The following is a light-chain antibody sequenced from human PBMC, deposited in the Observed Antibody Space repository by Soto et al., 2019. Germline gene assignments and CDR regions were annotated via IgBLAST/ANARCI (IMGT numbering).Light chain of an antibody. CDR2: TAS. Sequence: IQMTQSPSTVSASVGDRVAISCRASQSIGIGLAWYQQKPGKAPRFLIYTASTLLGGVPSRFSGSGSGTEFTLTISSLQPDDFATYYCQQYRDYSLTFGQGTKVEIK. V-gene: IGKV1-5*03. CDR1: QSIGIG. J-gene: IGKJ1*01. CDR3: QQYRDYSLT.